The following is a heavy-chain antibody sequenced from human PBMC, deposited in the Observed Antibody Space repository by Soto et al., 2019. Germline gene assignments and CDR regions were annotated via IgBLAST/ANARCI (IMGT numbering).Heavy chain of an antibody. CDR3: AKGASTTVFAFNDY. CDR1: GFTLDDYA. V-gene: IGHV3-9*01. J-gene: IGHJ4*02. D-gene: IGHD4-17*01. Sequence: EVQLVESGGGLVQPGRSLRLSCAASGFTLDDYAMHWVRQPPGKGLEWVSSISWNSGNLGYADSVKGRFTISRDNAKNSLYLQMNSLRGEDTALYYCAKGASTTVFAFNDYWGQGTLVTVSS. CDR2: ISWNSGNL.